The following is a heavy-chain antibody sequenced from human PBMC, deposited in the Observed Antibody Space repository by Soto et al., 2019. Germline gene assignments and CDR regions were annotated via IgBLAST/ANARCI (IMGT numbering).Heavy chain of an antibody. Sequence: QMRLQESGPGLVKPSGTLSLACTVSGVSVTSDNWWSWVRQSPGKGLEGIGEIFRGQSSNYNPSLQSRAAVSVDKPKNQFSLTLTSVTASATAIYYCTKNGWYSTDVWGPGTMVTVSS. CDR3: TKNGWYSTDV. J-gene: IGHJ3*01. CDR1: GVSVTSDNW. V-gene: IGHV4-4*02. CDR2: IFRGQSS. D-gene: IGHD2-15*01.